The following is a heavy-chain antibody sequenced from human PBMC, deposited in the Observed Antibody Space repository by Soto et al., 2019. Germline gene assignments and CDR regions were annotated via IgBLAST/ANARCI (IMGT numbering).Heavy chain of an antibody. CDR1: GFTFSSYA. CDR3: AKALYSSTYARGLDV. Sequence: GGSLRLSCAASGFTFSSYAMHWVRQAPGKGLEWVAVISGDGSNKYYADSVKGRFTVSRDNFKNTVHLQMNSLRAEVTAVYYCAKALYSSTYARGLDVWGQGTTVTVSS. CDR2: ISGDGSNK. J-gene: IGHJ6*02. D-gene: IGHD6-19*01. V-gene: IGHV3-30-3*01.